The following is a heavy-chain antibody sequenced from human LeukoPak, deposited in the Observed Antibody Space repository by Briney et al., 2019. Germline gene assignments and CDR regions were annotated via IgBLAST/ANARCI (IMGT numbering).Heavy chain of an antibody. CDR3: ARDGAARPPDAFDI. CDR2: IYYSGST. D-gene: IGHD6-6*01. Sequence: SETLSLTCTVSGGSISSYYWSWIRQPPGKGLEWIGYIYYSGSTNYNPSLKSRVTISVDTSKNQFSLKLSSVTAADTAVYYCARDGAARPPDAFDIWAKGQWSPSLQ. J-gene: IGHJ3*02. V-gene: IGHV4-59*01. CDR1: GGSISSYY.